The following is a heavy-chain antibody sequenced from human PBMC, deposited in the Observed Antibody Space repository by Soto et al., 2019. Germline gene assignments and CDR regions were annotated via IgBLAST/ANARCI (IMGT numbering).Heavy chain of an antibody. CDR1: GGSFSGYY. D-gene: IGHD6-13*01. CDR2: INHSGST. J-gene: IGHJ4*02. V-gene: IGHV4-34*01. Sequence: QVQLQQWGAGLLKPSETLSLTCAVYGGSFSGYYWSWIRQPPGKGLEWIGEINHSGSTNYNPSLKSRVTLSVDTSKNQFSLKLSSVTAADTAVYYCARVAAAEGGDYWGQGTLVTVSS. CDR3: ARVAAAEGGDY.